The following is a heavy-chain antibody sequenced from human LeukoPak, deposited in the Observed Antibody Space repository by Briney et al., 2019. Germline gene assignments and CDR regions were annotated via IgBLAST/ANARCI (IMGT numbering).Heavy chain of an antibody. Sequence: GASVKVSCKASGYTFTSYAMHWVRQAPGQRLEWMGWINAGNGNTKYSQKFQGRVTITRDTSASTAYMELSSLRSEDTAVYYCARDWLYYDSQTTPDYWGRGTLVTVSS. D-gene: IGHD3-3*01. CDR1: GYTFTSYA. V-gene: IGHV1-3*01. J-gene: IGHJ4*02. CDR2: INAGNGNT. CDR3: ARDWLYYDSQTTPDY.